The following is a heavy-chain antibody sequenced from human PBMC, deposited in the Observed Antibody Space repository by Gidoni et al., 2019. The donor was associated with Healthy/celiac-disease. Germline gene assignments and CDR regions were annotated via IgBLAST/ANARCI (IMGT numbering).Heavy chain of an antibody. Sequence: QLQLQESVPGLVTPSETLSLTCTVSGCSISSSSYYSGWLRQPPGKGLEWIGSIYYSGITYYNPYLKRRVTISVETSKNQFSMKLSSVTAVDTSVYYCARGKGYCSSTSCYPEDQESDDAFDIWGQGTMVTVSS. J-gene: IGHJ3*02. CDR3: ARGKGYCSSTSCYPEDQESDDAFDI. CDR1: GCSISSSSYY. V-gene: IGHV4-39*01. CDR2: IYYSGIT. D-gene: IGHD2-2*01.